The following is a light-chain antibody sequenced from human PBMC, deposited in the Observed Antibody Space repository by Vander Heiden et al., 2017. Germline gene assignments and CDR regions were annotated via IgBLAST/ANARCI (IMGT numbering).Light chain of an antibody. V-gene: IGKV1-17*01. CDR3: RQNSNYPWT. Sequence: SLQSGVPSRFSGSGSGTEFTLKISRLQAEDFANYYGRQNSNYPWTFGQGTKVEIK. J-gene: IGKJ1*01.